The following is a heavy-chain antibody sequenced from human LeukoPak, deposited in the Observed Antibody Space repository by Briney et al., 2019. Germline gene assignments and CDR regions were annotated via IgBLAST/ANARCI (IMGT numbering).Heavy chain of an antibody. J-gene: IGHJ4*02. CDR2: IYYSGST. CDR1: GGSISSGGYY. CDR3: ARVLAAGSGYYYYFDY. Sequence: SQTLSLTCTVSGGSISSGGYYWSWIRQHPGKGLEWIGYIYYSGSTYYNPSLKSRVTISVDTSKNQFSLKLSSVTAADTAVYYCARVLAAGSGYYYYFDYWGQGALVTVSS. V-gene: IGHV4-31*03. D-gene: IGHD3-3*01.